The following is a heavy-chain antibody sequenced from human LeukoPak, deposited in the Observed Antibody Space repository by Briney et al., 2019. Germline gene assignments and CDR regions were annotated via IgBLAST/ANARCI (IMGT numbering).Heavy chain of an antibody. D-gene: IGHD1-26*01. J-gene: IGHJ6*03. CDR2: IKSKTDGGTT. CDR3: TTDPIVGATTYYYYYYMDV. Sequence: PGGSLRLSCAASGFTFSNAWMSWVRQAPGKGLEWVGRIKSKTDGGTTDYAAPVKGRFTISRDDSKNTLYLQMNSLKTEDTAVYYCTTDPIVGATTYYYYYYMDVWGKGTTVTISS. CDR1: GFTFSNAW. V-gene: IGHV3-15*01.